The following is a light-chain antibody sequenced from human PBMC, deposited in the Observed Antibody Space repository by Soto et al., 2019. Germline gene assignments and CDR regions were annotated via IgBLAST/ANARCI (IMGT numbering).Light chain of an antibody. J-gene: IGKJ1*01. CDR2: GAS. CDR3: QQYGSSGT. CDR1: PSVSNS. Sequence: ESVLTQSPATLSLSPGERATLSCRASPSVSNSLAWYQHKPGQAPRLLIYGASNRATGIPDRFSGSGSGTDFTLTISRLGPEDFAVYYCQQYGSSGTFGQGTKVDIK. V-gene: IGKV3-20*01.